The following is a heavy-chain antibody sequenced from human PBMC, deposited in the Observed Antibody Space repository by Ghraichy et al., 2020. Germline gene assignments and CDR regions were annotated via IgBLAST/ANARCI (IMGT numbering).Heavy chain of an antibody. CDR3: ARGPYDFWSASTYYYYTMDV. J-gene: IGHJ6*02. CDR2: IYNSGST. Sequence: SETLSLTCTVSGGSISSYSWSWIRQSPGKGLEWIGYIYNSGSTNYNPSLKSRVTISVDTSKNQFSLKLSSVTAADTAVYYCARGPYDFWSASTYYYYTMDVWGQGTTVTVSS. D-gene: IGHD3-3*01. V-gene: IGHV4-59*01. CDR1: GGSISSYS.